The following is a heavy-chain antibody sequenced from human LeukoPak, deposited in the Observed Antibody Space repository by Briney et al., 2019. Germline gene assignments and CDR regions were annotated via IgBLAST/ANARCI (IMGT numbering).Heavy chain of an antibody. CDR3: ARHRGACSSWYSIDY. J-gene: IGHJ4*02. V-gene: IGHV4-34*01. CDR1: GGSFSGYY. CDR2: INHSGST. Sequence: SETLSLTCAVYGGSFSGYYWSWIRQPPGKGLEWIGEINHSGSTNYNPSLKSRVTISVDTSKNQFSLKLSSVTAADTAVYYCARHRGACSSWYSIDYWGEGTLVSVSS. D-gene: IGHD6-13*01.